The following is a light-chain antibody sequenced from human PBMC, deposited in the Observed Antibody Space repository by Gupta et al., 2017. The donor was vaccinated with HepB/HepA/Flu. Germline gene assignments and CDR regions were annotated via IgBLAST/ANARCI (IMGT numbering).Light chain of an antibody. CDR2: TNN. CDR3: STWDDNRNNVV. CDR1: SSNIGANS. J-gene: IGLJ2*01. V-gene: IGLV1-47*01. Sequence: QSVLTQPPSASGTPGQRVTISRSGGSSNIGANSIYWHQQFPGQAPKLLIFTNNQRPSGVPDRFSGSKSGTSASLAISGLRSEDEADYYCSTWDDNRNNVVFGGGTKLTVL.